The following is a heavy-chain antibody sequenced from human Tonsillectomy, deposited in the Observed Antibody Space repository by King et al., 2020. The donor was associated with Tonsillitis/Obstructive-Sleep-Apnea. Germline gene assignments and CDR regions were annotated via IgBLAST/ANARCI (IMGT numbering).Heavy chain of an antibody. Sequence: VQLVESGGGLVKPGGSLRLSCAASGFTFSSYSMNWVRQAPGKGLEWVSSISSSSSYIYYADSVKGRFTISRDNAKNSLYLQMNSLRAEDTAVYYCARGGVVFRAGNSADSDYWGQGTLVTVSS. CDR2: ISSSSSYI. CDR3: ARGGVVFRAGNSADSDY. D-gene: IGHD3-10*02. V-gene: IGHV3-21*01. J-gene: IGHJ4*02. CDR1: GFTFSSYS.